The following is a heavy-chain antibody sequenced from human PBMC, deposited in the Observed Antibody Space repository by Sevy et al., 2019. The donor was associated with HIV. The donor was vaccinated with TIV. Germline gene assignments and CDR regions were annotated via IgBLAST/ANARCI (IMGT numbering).Heavy chain of an antibody. D-gene: IGHD3-10*02. Sequence: GGSLRLSCAASGFTFSSYAMSWVRQAPGKGLEWVSTFSFGCGKINYAYSMKGRVTTPRDNSKNTLYLQMHSLRAEDTAVYYCAREGCSKPHNYWGQGTLVTVSS. CDR2: FSFGCGKI. J-gene: IGHJ4*02. CDR3: AREGCSKPHNY. CDR1: GFTFSSYA. V-gene: IGHV3-23*01.